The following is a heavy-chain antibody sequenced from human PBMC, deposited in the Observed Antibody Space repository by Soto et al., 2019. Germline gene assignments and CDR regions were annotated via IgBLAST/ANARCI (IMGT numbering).Heavy chain of an antibody. CDR2: IYYSGST. J-gene: IGHJ5*02. CDR1: GGSISSSSYY. D-gene: IGHD1-1*01. V-gene: IGHV4-39*01. CDR3: ASQFRYNWNPNWFDP. Sequence: PSETLSLTCTVSGGSISSSSYYWGWIRQPPGKGLEWIGSIYYSGSTYYNPSLKSRVTISVDTSKNQFSLKLSSVTAADTAVYYCASQFRYNWNPNWFDPWGQGTLVPVSS.